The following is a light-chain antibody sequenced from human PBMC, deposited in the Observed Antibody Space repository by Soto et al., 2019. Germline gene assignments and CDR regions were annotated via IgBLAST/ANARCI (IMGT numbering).Light chain of an antibody. J-gene: IGKJ2*01. Sequence: DIRITPSPATQSTYVEDVVTITCRASQSISSCLAWYQQKPGKAPKVLMYKASTLESGVPSRFGGSGSETEFTLTISGLQPEDFATYYCQLYKSCMYTVGQGTK. CDR2: KAS. V-gene: IGKV1-5*03. CDR3: QLYKSCMYT. CDR1: QSISSC.